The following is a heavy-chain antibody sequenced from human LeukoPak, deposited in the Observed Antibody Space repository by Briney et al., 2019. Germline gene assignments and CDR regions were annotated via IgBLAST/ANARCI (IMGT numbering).Heavy chain of an antibody. CDR2: ISGSGGST. J-gene: IGHJ4*02. CDR3: AKDFGVHYYGSGSYGFGY. D-gene: IGHD3-10*01. V-gene: IGHV3-23*01. Sequence: GGSLRLSCAASGFTFSSYWMSWVRQAPGKGLEWVSAISGSGGSTYYADSVKGRFTISRDNSKNTLYLQMNSLRAEDTAVYYCAKDFGVHYYGSGSYGFGYWGQGTLVTVSS. CDR1: GFTFSSYW.